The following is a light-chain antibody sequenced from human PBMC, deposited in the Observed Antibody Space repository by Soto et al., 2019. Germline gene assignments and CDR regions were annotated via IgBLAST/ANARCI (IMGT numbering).Light chain of an antibody. CDR2: GSS. CDR1: QRIRN. V-gene: IGKV1-6*01. CDR3: LQDHTYPYT. Sequence: AIQLTQSPSSLSASVGDRVTITCRTSQRIRNVAWYKQKPGKAPQFVLFGSSNLQSGVPSRFSGSGSGTDFTLTISGLQPDDFATYYCLQDHTYPYTFGQGTKVEL. J-gene: IGKJ2*01.